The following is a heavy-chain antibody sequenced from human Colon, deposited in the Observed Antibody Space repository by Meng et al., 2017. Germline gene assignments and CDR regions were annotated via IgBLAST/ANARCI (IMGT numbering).Heavy chain of an antibody. CDR1: GFTFSSYA. CDR2: ISGSGGST. V-gene: IGHV3-23*01. J-gene: IGHJ4*02. CDR3: AKVHYGGNTPLDY. D-gene: IGHD4-23*01. Sequence: SCAASGFTFSSYAMSWVRQAPGKGLEWVSAISGSGGSTYYADSVKGRFTISRDNSKNTLYLQMNSLRAEDTAVYYCAKVHYGGNTPLDYWGQGTLVTVSS.